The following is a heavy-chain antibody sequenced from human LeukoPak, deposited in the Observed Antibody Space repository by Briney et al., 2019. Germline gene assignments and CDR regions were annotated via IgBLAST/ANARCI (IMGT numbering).Heavy chain of an antibody. CDR2: IYSGGST. Sequence: GGSLRLSCAASGFTVSSNYTSWVRQAPGEGLEWVSVIYSGGSTYYADSVKGRFTISRDNSKNTLYLQMNSLRAEDTAVYYCARDGGYGGNSEPDAFYIWGQGTMVTVSS. D-gene: IGHD4-23*01. J-gene: IGHJ3*02. CDR1: GFTVSSNY. CDR3: ARDGGYGGNSEPDAFYI. V-gene: IGHV3-66*02.